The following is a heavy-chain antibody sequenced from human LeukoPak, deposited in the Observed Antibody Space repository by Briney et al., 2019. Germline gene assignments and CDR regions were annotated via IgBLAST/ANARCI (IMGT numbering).Heavy chain of an antibody. D-gene: IGHD3-10*01. Sequence: ASVKVSCKASGYIFTDYYMHWVRQAPGQGLEWMGWINPNSGGTKYAQTFQGRVTMTRDTSISTAYMELSRLRSDDTAVYYCARGPMVRGVRFDYWGQGTLVTVSS. CDR2: INPNSGGT. J-gene: IGHJ4*02. V-gene: IGHV1-2*02. CDR3: ARGPMVRGVRFDY. CDR1: GYIFTDYY.